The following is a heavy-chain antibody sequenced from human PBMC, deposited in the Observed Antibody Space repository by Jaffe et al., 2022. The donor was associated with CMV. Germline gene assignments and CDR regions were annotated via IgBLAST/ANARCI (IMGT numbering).Heavy chain of an antibody. CDR3: ATPRWEMATILTYYYYGMDV. Sequence: QLQLQESGPGLVKPSETLSLTCTVSGGSISSSSYYWGWIRQPPGKGLEWIGSIYYSGSTYYNPSLKSRVTISVDTSKNQFSLKLSSVTAADTAVYYCATPRWEMATILTYYYYGMDVWGQGTTVTVSS. CDR1: GGSISSSSYY. J-gene: IGHJ6*02. V-gene: IGHV4-39*01. D-gene: IGHD1-26*01. CDR2: IYYSGST.